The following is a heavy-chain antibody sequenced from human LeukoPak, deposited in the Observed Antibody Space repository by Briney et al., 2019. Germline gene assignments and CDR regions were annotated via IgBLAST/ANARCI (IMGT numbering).Heavy chain of an antibody. J-gene: IGHJ3*02. Sequence: KSSETLSLTCTVSGGSISSYYWSWIRQPPGKGLEWIGYIYYSGSTNYNPSLKSRVTISVDTSKNQFSLKLSSVTAADTAVYYCASDSSGYYYDAFDIWGQGTMVTVSS. V-gene: IGHV4-59*08. CDR2: IYYSGST. CDR1: GGSISSYY. CDR3: ASDSSGYYYDAFDI. D-gene: IGHD3-22*01.